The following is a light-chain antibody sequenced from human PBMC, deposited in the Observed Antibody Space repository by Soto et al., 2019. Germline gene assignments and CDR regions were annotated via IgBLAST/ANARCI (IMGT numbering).Light chain of an antibody. CDR3: EACDDSLNGLV. CDR1: SSNIGSTT. J-gene: IGLJ1*01. CDR2: NNN. V-gene: IGLV1-44*01. Sequence: QSVLTQPPSASGTPGQRVTISCSGSSSNIGSTTVNWYQQLPGTAPKLLIYNNNQRTSGVPDRFSGCKSGTSASLAISGLQFYDEGDYYCEACDDSLNGLVFGTGTKVTVL.